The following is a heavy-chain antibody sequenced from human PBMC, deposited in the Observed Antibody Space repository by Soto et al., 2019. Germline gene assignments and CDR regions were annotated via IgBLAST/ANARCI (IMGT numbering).Heavy chain of an antibody. Sequence: QVQLQQWGAGLLKPSETLSLTCAVYGGSFSGYYWSWIRQPPGKWLEWIGEINHSGSTNYNPSLKSRVTISVDTSKNQFSLKLSSVTAADTAVYYCARGGWGSGYFPFDYWGQGTLVTVSS. CDR2: INHSGST. J-gene: IGHJ4*02. CDR3: ARGGWGSGYFPFDY. V-gene: IGHV4-34*01. D-gene: IGHD3-22*01. CDR1: GGSFSGYY.